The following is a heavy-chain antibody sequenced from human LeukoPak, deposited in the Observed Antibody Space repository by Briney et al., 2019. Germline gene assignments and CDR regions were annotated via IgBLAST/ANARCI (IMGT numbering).Heavy chain of an antibody. CDR1: GGSFSGYY. CDR2: INHSGST. Sequence: PSETLSLTCAVYGGSFSGYYWSWIRQPPGKGLEWIGEINHSGSTNYNPSLKSRVTISVDTSKNQFSLKLSSVTAEDTAVYYCARVGPWVNPDYYYYYMDVWGKGTTVTVSS. D-gene: IGHD1-14*01. CDR3: ARVGPWVNPDYYYYYMDV. V-gene: IGHV4-34*01. J-gene: IGHJ6*03.